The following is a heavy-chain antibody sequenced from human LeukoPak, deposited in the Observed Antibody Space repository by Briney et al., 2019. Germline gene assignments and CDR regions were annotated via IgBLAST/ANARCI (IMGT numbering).Heavy chain of an antibody. J-gene: IGHJ4*02. D-gene: IGHD3-3*01. CDR1: GFTFSNYG. CDR2: ISGTGGTT. CDR3: AKDHYWSIDY. V-gene: IGHV3-23*01. Sequence: GGSLRLSCAASGFTFSNYGMNWVRQAPGKGLEWVSRISGTGGTTFYADSVKGRFTISRDNSKNTLCLQMNSLRAEDTGVYYCAKDHYWSIDYWGRGTLVTVSS.